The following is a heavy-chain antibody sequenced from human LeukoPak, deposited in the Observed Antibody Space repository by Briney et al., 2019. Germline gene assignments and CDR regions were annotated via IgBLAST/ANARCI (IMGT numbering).Heavy chain of an antibody. V-gene: IGHV1-69*13. CDR2: IIPIFGTA. CDR1: GYTFTSYG. D-gene: IGHD3-22*01. J-gene: IGHJ3*02. Sequence: AASVKVSCKASGYTFTSYGISWVRQAPGQGLEWMGGIIPIFGTANYAQKFQGRVTITADESTSTAYMELSSLRSEDTAVYYCARDSPQAPPDYYDSSGYYSGRAFDIWGQGTMVTVSS. CDR3: ARDSPQAPPDYYDSSGYYSGRAFDI.